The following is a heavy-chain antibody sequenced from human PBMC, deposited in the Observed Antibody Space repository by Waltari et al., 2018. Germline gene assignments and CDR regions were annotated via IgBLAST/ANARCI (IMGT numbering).Heavy chain of an antibody. V-gene: IGHV3-30-3*01. CDR2: ISYDGSNK. CDR3: AISSSWFDY. D-gene: IGHD6-13*01. Sequence: QVQLVESGGGVVQPGRSLRLSCAASGFTFSSYAMHWVRQAPGKGLEWVAVISYDGSNKYYADSVKGRFTISRDNSKTTLYLQMNSLRAEDTAVYYCAISSSWFDYWGQGTLVTVSS. J-gene: IGHJ4*02. CDR1: GFTFSSYA.